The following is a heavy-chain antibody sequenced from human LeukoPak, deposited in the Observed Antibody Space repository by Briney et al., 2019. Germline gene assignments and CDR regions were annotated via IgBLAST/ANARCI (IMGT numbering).Heavy chain of an antibody. V-gene: IGHV4-59*01. CDR2: IYHSGST. J-gene: IGHJ1*01. D-gene: IGHD6-6*01. CDR1: GGSISTYY. Sequence: SETLSLTCTVSGGSISTYYWDWIRQPPGKGLEWIGYIYHSGSTNYNPSLQSRVTISVDTSKNQFSLNLNSVTAADTAVYYCARGGAARLHFQNWGQGTLVTVSS. CDR3: ARGGAARLHFQN.